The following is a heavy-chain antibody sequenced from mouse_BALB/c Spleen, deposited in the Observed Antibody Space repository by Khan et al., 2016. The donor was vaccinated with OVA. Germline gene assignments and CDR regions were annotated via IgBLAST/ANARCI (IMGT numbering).Heavy chain of an antibody. Sequence: EVQLQESGAELVRSGASVKLSCTTSGFNIKDYYMHWVKQRPEQGLEWIGWIDPENGDTEYAPEFQGKATLTADTSSNTAYLQLRSLTSEDTAVYYGNACDYGEGGYFDYWGQGTTLTVSS. J-gene: IGHJ2*01. CDR1: GFNIKDYY. CDR2: IDPENGDT. V-gene: IGHV14-4*02. D-gene: IGHD2-4*01. CDR3: NACDYGEGGYFDY.